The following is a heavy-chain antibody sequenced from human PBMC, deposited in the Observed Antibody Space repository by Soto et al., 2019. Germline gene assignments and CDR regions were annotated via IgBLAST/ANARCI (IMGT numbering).Heavy chain of an antibody. V-gene: IGHV1-18*04. CDR1: GYFFPDYG. CDR3: VIHDKTLSLDH. Sequence: QIQMVQSGAEIKEPGASVKVSCKTSGYFFPDYGIDWVRQAPGQGLQWMGWIGVYNGQTKYTTKFQGRVTIKSDTPTRTVNMELRSLRSDDTATYYCVIHDKTLSLDHWGPGTRITVSS. J-gene: IGHJ4*02. CDR2: IGVYNGQT. D-gene: IGHD3-22*01.